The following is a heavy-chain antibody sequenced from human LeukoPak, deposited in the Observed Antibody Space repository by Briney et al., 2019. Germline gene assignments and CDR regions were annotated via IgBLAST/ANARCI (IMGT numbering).Heavy chain of an antibody. CDR1: GFTFDDYA. D-gene: IGHD4-17*01. J-gene: IGHJ5*02. V-gene: IGHV3-9*01. Sequence: PGGSLRLSCAASGFTFDDYAMHSVRQAPGKGLEWVSGISWNSGSIGYADSVKGRFTISRDNAKNSLYLQMNSLRAEDTALYYCAKADYGDYVGFINWFDPWGQGTLVTVSS. CDR3: AKADYGDYVGFINWFDP. CDR2: ISWNSGSI.